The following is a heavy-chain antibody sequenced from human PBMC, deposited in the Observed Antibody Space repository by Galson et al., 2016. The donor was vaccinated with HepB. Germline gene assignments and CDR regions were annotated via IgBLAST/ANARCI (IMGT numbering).Heavy chain of an antibody. J-gene: IGHJ4*02. CDR3: ARAGVRFLAWLSNEFDY. V-gene: IGHV4-34*01. CDR1: GGSFSGYY. CDR2: TDYSGNT. D-gene: IGHD3-3*01. Sequence: SLTCAVSGGSFSGYYWAWIRQTPGGGLEWIGETDYSGNTDYNPSLKSRISISIDTSKNQFSLKMDSVTAADSGAYYCARAGVRFLAWLSNEFDYWGQGIVVSVST.